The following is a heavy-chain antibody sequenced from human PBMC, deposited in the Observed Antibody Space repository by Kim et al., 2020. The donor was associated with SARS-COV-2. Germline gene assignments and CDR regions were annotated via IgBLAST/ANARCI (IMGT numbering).Heavy chain of an antibody. D-gene: IGHD1-1*01. Sequence: GGSLRLSCAASGLTFSSYGMHWVRQAPGKGLEWVAVISYDGSNKYYADSVKGRFTISRDNSKNRLYLQMNSLRAEDTAVYYCAKGGVTTPNDHDYWGQGTLVTVSS. CDR3: AKGGVTTPNDHDY. CDR2: ISYDGSNK. V-gene: IGHV3-30*18. CDR1: GLTFSSYG. J-gene: IGHJ4*02.